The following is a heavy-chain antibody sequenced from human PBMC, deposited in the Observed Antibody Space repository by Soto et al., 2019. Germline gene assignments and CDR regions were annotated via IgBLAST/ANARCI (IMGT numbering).Heavy chain of an antibody. D-gene: IGHD5-12*01. CDR2: IYYIGTT. V-gene: IGHV4-59*01. CDR1: GGSISGYY. J-gene: IGHJ3*02. CDR3: ARSGSKYEANAFDI. Sequence: SETLSLTCTVSGGSISGYYWNWIRQPPGKGLEYIGHIYYIGTTNYNPSLKSRATISVDTSKNQFSLKLTSVTAADTAVYFCARSGSKYEANAFDIWAQGTMVSVS.